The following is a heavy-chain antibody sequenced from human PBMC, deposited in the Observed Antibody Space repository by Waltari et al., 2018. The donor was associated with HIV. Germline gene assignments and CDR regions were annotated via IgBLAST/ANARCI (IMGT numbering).Heavy chain of an antibody. Sequence: EEQLVESGGALVQPGGSLRLSCAASGFTFSSYWMPWVRQAPGKGLEWVANIKYDGSGKYYVDSVKGRFTISRDNAKMSLYLQMNSLRAEDTAVYYCARDQEVVRGYYFGMDVWGQGTTVTV. CDR2: IKYDGSGK. CDR3: ARDQEVVRGYYFGMDV. J-gene: IGHJ6*02. CDR1: GFTFSSYW. V-gene: IGHV3-7*01. D-gene: IGHD2-15*01.